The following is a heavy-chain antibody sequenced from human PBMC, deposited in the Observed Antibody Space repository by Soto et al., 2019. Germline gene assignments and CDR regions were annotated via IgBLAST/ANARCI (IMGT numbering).Heavy chain of an antibody. CDR1: GFTFRDYA. CDR2: IGGTGNTT. V-gene: IGHV3-23*01. Sequence: VHLSESGGALVQPGGSLRLSCAASGFTFRDYAMSWFRQAPGRGLEWVSAIGGTGNTTYYADSVKGRFTIARDNSRDTLYLQMTSLRVEDTAVYYCARIRQLLFVSWGQGTLVSVS. D-gene: IGHD2-2*01. CDR3: ARIRQLLFVS. J-gene: IGHJ4*02.